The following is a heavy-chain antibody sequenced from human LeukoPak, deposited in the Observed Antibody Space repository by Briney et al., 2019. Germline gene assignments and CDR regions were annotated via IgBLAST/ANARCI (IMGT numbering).Heavy chain of an antibody. V-gene: IGHV3-11*01. D-gene: IGHD3-3*01. CDR1: GFTFSDYY. J-gene: IGHJ4*02. CDR2: ISSSGSTI. CDR3: AREVRSFWSGYWIDY. Sequence: GGSLRLSCAASGFTFSDYYMSWIRQAPGKGLEWVSYISSSGSTIYYADSVKGRFTIPRDSAKNSLYLQMNSLRAEDTAVYYCAREVRSFWSGYWIDYWGQGTLVTVSS.